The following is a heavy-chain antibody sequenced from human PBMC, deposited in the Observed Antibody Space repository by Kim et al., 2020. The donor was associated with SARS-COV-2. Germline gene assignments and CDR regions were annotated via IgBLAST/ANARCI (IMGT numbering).Heavy chain of an antibody. J-gene: IGHJ2*01. V-gene: IGHV4-59*01. CDR1: GVSISSYY. CDR3: ARDHREWSQYTANWYFDL. Sequence: SETLSLTCTVSGVSISSYYWSWIRQPPGKGLEWIGYIYYSGSTNYNPSLKSRVTISVDTSKNQFSLKLSSVTAADTAVYYCARDHREWSQYTANWYFDL. CDR2: IYYSGST. D-gene: IGHD3-3*01.